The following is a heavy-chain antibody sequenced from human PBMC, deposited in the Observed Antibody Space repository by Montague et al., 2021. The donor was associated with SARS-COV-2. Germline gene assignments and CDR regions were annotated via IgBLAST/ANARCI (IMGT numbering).Heavy chain of an antibody. J-gene: IGHJ5*02. CDR3: ARAQMDRITIFGVVAEFDP. CDR2: IYYSGST. Sequence: SETLSLTCTVSGGSISSYYWSWIRQPPGKGLEWIGYIYYSGSTNYNPSLKSRVTISVDTSKNQLSLKLSSVTAADTAVYYCARAQMDRITIFGVVAEFDPWGQGTLVTVSS. V-gene: IGHV4-59*01. CDR1: GGSISSYY. D-gene: IGHD3-3*01.